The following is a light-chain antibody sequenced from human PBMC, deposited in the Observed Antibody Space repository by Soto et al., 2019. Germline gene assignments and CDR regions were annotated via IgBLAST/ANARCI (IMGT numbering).Light chain of an antibody. CDR3: SSYTTSRTMV. CDR2: EVS. Sequence: QSVLTQPASVSGSPGQSITISCTGTSSDVGGYNYVSWYQQHPGKAPKLMIYEVSERPSEVSYRFSGSKSGDTASLTISGLQAEDEAYYYCSSYTTSRTMVFGRGTKLTVL. CDR1: SSDVGGYNY. V-gene: IGLV2-14*01. J-gene: IGLJ2*01.